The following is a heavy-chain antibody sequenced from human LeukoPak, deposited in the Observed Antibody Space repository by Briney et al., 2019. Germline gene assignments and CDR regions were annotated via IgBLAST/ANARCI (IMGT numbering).Heavy chain of an antibody. D-gene: IGHD3-16*01. Sequence: VASVKVSCKASGYTFANYGISWVRQAPGQGLEWMGWISPDNGNTNYIENLQGRITMTTDTSTSTAYMELRSLRSDDTAVYYCARGGVNWFDSWGQGTLVTVSS. J-gene: IGHJ5*01. CDR2: ISPDNGNT. CDR3: ARGGVNWFDS. V-gene: IGHV1-18*01. CDR1: GYTFANYG.